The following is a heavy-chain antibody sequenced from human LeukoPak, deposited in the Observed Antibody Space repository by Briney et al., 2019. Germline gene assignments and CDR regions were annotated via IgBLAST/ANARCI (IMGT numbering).Heavy chain of an antibody. D-gene: IGHD3-10*01. V-gene: IGHV1-18*01. CDR3: ARALVNPTLDS. J-gene: IGHJ5*01. CDR2: ISGNNGNT. CDR1: GYTFTNYA. Sequence: ASVKVSCKASGYTFTNYAISWARQAPGQGLEWMGWISGNNGNTNYAQKLQGRVTMTEDTSTDTAYMELSSLRSEDTAVYYCARALVNPTLDSWGQGTLVTVSS.